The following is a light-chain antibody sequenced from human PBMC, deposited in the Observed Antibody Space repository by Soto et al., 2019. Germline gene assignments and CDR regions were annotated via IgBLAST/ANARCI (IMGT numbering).Light chain of an antibody. V-gene: IGKV1-39*01. CDR2: AAS. Sequence: DIQMTQSPSSLSASVGDRVTITCRSSQSIFSYLNWYQQKAGEAPQLLIYAASSLQSGVPARFSAGGSGTDFTLSISSLQPEDSAIYYCQQTDSGPRTFGQGTKLEIK. CDR3: QQTDSGPRT. CDR1: QSIFSY. J-gene: IGKJ2*02.